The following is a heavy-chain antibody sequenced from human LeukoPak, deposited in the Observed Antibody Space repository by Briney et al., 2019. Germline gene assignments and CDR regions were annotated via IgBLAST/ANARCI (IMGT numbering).Heavy chain of an antibody. CDR1: GFTFSGSA. CDR2: IRSKANSYAT. D-gene: IGHD7-27*01. Sequence: GESLRLSCAASGFTFSGSAMHWVRQASGKGLEWVGRIRSKANSYATAYAASVKGRFTISRDDSKNTAYLQMNSLKTEDTAVYYCTRPGSSLGDAFDIWGQGTMVTVSS. CDR3: TRPGSSLGDAFDI. V-gene: IGHV3-73*01. J-gene: IGHJ3*02.